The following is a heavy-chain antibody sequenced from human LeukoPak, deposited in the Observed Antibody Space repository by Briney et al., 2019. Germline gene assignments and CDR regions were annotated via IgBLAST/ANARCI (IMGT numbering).Heavy chain of an antibody. CDR2: MNPNSGNT. J-gene: IGHJ4*02. V-gene: IGHV1-8*03. D-gene: IGHD2-15*01. CDR3: ARGREVVVAATLPYDY. CDR1: GYTFTSYA. Sequence: ASVKVSCKASGYTFTSYAMNWVRQATGQGLEWMGWMNPNSGNTGYAQKFQDRVTITRNTSISTAYMELSSLRSEDTAVYYCARGREVVVAATLPYDYWGQGTLVTVSS.